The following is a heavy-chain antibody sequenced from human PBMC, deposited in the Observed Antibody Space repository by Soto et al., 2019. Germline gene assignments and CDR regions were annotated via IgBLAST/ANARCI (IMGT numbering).Heavy chain of an antibody. CDR2: IYYLGST. V-gene: IGHV4-61*08. D-gene: IGHD1-26*01. CDR3: ARDRMGTTSYGMDV. CDR1: GGSISSGGYY. Sequence: SETLSLTCTVSGGSISSGGYYWSWIRQHPGKGLEWIGYIYYLGSTYYNPSLKSRLTISVDTSNNQFSLKLSSVTAADTAVYYCARDRMGTTSYGMDVWGQGTTVTVSS. J-gene: IGHJ6*02.